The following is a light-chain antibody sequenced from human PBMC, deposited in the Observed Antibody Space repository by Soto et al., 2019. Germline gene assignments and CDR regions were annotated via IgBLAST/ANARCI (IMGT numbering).Light chain of an antibody. V-gene: IGLV4-69*01. CDR3: QTWGTGIQV. CDR1: SGHSNYA. Sequence: QSVLTQSPSASASLGASVKLTCTLSSGHSNYAIAWHQQRPEKGPRYLMKLNSDGSHSKGDGLPDRFSGSISGAERYLTISSLQSEDEADYYCQTWGTGIQVFGGGTKLTVL. J-gene: IGLJ2*01. CDR2: LNSDGSH.